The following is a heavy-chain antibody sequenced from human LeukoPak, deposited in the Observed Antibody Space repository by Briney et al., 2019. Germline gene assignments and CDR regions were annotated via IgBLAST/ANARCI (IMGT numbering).Heavy chain of an antibody. V-gene: IGHV3-20*04. CDR1: GFTFSSYS. J-gene: IGHJ5*02. CDR2: INWNGGST. CDR3: ARDPGGYGDYNWFDP. D-gene: IGHD4-17*01. Sequence: GGSLRLSCAASGFTFSSYSMNWVRQAPGKGLEWVSGINWNGGSTGYADSVKGRFTISRDNAKNSLYLQMNSLRAEDTALYYCARDPGGYGDYNWFDPWGQGTLVTVSS.